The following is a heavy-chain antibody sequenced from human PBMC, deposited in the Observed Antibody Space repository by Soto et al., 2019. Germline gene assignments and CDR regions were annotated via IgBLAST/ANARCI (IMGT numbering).Heavy chain of an antibody. CDR3: ARVLKYNWNRFDY. CDR2: IIPIFGTA. CDR1: GGTFSSYA. V-gene: IGHV1-69*06. J-gene: IGHJ4*02. Sequence: SVEVSCRASGGTFSSYAISWVRQAPGQGLEWMGGIIPIFGTANYAQKFQGRVTITADKSTSTAYMELSSLRSEDTAVYYCARVLKYNWNRFDYWGQGTLVTSPQ. D-gene: IGHD1-20*01.